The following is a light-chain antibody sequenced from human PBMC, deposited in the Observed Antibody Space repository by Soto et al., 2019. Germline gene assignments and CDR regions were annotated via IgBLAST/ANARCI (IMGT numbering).Light chain of an antibody. V-gene: IGKV3-11*01. Sequence: VLTQSPATLSSAPGERATLSCRTSQHIWSYLAWYQQKPGQAPRLLMYDASKRATGIPARFSGSGSGTDFTLTISSLEPEDFAVYYCQQRSRWPWTFGQGSKVE. CDR3: QQRSRWPWT. CDR1: QHIWSY. CDR2: DAS. J-gene: IGKJ1*01.